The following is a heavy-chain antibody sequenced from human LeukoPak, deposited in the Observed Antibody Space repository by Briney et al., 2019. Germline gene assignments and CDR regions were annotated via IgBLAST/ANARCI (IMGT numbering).Heavy chain of an antibody. D-gene: IGHD2-15*01. CDR2: IYYSGST. V-gene: IGHV4-59*01. J-gene: IGHJ6*03. Sequence: PSETLSLTCTVSGGSISSYYWSWIRQPPGKGLEWIGYIYYSGSTNYNPSLKSRVTISVDTSKNQFSLKLNSVTAADTAVYYCARSVEGYCRGGSCYSYSYYMDVWGKGTTVTVSS. CDR3: ARSVEGYCRGGSCYSYSYYMDV. CDR1: GGSISSYY.